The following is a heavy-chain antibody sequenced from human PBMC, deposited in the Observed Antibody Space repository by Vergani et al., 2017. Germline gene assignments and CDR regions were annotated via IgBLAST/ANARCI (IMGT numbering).Heavy chain of an antibody. D-gene: IGHD2-15*01. V-gene: IGHV1-69*13. J-gene: IGHJ6*02. Sequence: QVQLVQSGAEVKKPGSSVKVSCKASGGTFTSYAFSWVRQAPGQGLEWMGRIIPLFGTTDYAQKFQGRVTITADESTSTAYMELSSLRSEDTALYYCSRPHLVGCAGYYYYGMDVWGQGTTVTVSS. CDR2: IIPLFGTT. CDR1: GGTFTSYA. CDR3: SRPHLVGCAGYYYYGMDV.